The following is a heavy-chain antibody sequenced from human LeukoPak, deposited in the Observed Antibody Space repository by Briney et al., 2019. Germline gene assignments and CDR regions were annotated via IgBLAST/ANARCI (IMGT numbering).Heavy chain of an antibody. CDR3: AQDGAWLRFDH. CDR2: ISPGGDIK. J-gene: IGHJ4*02. V-gene: IGHV3-23*01. D-gene: IGHD5-12*01. Sequence: GGSLRLSCAASGFTFSSYEMSWVRQAPGKGLQWVSGISPGGDIKYYADSVKGRFFISRDNSKNTVYLQMNSLRVDDTARYYCAQDGAWLRFDHWGQGTLVTVSS. CDR1: GFTFSSYE.